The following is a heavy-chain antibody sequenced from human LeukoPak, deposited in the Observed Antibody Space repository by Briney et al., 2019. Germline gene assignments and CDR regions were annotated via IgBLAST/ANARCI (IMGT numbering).Heavy chain of an antibody. CDR2: ISGSGGST. CDR1: GFTFSSYA. Sequence: ASLRLSCAASGFTFSSYAMSWVRQAPGKGLEWVSAISGSGGSTYYADSVKGRFTISRDNSKNTLYLQMNSLRAEDTAVYYCAKGVYCSSTSCPYYYYGMDVWGQGTTVTVSS. V-gene: IGHV3-23*01. CDR3: AKGVYCSSTSCPYYYYGMDV. J-gene: IGHJ6*02. D-gene: IGHD2-2*01.